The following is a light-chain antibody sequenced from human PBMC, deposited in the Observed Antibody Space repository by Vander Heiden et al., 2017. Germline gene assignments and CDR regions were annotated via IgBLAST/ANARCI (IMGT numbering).Light chain of an antibody. Sequence: DVVMTQSPLSLPVTLGQPASISCRSSQSLVYSDGNTYLNWFQQRPGQSPRRLIYKVSNRDSGVPDRVSGSGSGTDFTLKISRVEAEDVGVDYCMQGTHWPPSTFGQGTRLEIK. CDR2: KVS. CDR3: MQGTHWPPST. CDR1: QSLVYSDGNTY. J-gene: IGKJ5*01. V-gene: IGKV2-30*01.